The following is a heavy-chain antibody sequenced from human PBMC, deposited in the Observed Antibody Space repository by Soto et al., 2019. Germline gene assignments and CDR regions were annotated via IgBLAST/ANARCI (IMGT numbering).Heavy chain of an antibody. D-gene: IGHD3-22*01. CDR3: ARFPWYDSSGYLAAYYYYSMDV. CDR2: ISYDGSNK. Sequence: QVQLVESGGGVVQPGRSLRLSCAASGFTFSSYAMHWVRQAPGKGLEWVAVISYDGSNKYYADSVKGRFTISRDNSKNTLYLQMNSLRAEDTAVYYCARFPWYDSSGYLAAYYYYSMDVWGQGTTVTVSS. V-gene: IGHV3-30-3*01. J-gene: IGHJ6*02. CDR1: GFTFSSYA.